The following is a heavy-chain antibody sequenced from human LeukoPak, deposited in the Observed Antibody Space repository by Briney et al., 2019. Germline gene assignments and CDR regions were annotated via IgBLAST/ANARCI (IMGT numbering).Heavy chain of an antibody. V-gene: IGHV1-2*04. D-gene: IGHD6-19*01. CDR2: INPNSGGT. J-gene: IGHJ6*02. CDR1: GYTFTGYY. Sequence: GASVKVSCKASGYTFTGYYMHWVRQAPGQGLEWMGWINPNSGGTNYAQKFQGWVTMTRDTSISTAYMELSRLRSDDTAVYYCARERRGRIAVAGTGYYYYGMDVWGQGTTVTVSS. CDR3: ARERRGRIAVAGTGYYYYGMDV.